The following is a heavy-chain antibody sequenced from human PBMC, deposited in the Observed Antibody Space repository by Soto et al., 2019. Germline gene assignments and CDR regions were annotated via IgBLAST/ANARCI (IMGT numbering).Heavy chain of an antibody. CDR1: GGTFSSYA. D-gene: IGHD5-18*01. Sequence: VASVKVSCKASGGTFSSYAISWVRQAPGQGLEWMGGIIPIFGTANYAQKFQGRVTITADKSTSTAHMELSSLRSEDTAVYYCARDQVDTAILYGMDVWGQGTTVTVSS. CDR3: ARDQVDTAILYGMDV. V-gene: IGHV1-69*06. CDR2: IIPIFGTA. J-gene: IGHJ6*02.